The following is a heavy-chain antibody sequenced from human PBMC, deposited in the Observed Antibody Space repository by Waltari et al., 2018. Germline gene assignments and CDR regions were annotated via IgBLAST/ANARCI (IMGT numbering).Heavy chain of an antibody. D-gene: IGHD3-22*01. J-gene: IGHJ3*02. Sequence: QVQLQESGPGLVKPSETLSLTCTVSGGSISSYYWSWIRQPPGKGLEWIGYIYYSGSTNYNPPLKSRVTIAVDTSKNQFSLKLSSVTAADTAVYYCARFIDPYYYDSSGSDAFDIWGQGTMVTVSS. V-gene: IGHV4-59*08. CDR1: GGSISSYY. CDR3: ARFIDPYYYDSSGSDAFDI. CDR2: IYYSGST.